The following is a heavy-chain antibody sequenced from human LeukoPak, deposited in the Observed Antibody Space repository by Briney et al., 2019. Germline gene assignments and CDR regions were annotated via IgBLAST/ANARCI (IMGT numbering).Heavy chain of an antibody. CDR3: ASRTDYYDSSGYYWDIDY. CDR1: GFTFSSYA. D-gene: IGHD3-22*01. J-gene: IGHJ4*02. V-gene: IGHV3-23*01. CDR2: ISGSGGST. Sequence: GSLRLSCAASGFTFSSYAMSWVRQAPGKRLEWVSAISGSGGSTYYADSVKGRFTISRDNSKNTLYLQMNSLRAEDTAVYYCASRTDYYDSSGYYWDIDYWGQGTLVTVSS.